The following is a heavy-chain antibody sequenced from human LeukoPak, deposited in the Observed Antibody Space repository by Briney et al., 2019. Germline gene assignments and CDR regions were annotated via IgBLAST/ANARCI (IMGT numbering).Heavy chain of an antibody. CDR1: GDSISSSSYY. V-gene: IGHV4-39*01. CDR2: IYYSGST. CDR3: ARLQYYYDSNGYYSLYYFDY. J-gene: IGHJ4*02. Sequence: SETLSLTCTVSGDSISSSSYYWGWIRQPPGKGLEWIGNIYYSGSTYYHPSLRSRLTITLDTSKNQSSLTLSSVTAADTAVYYCARLQYYYDSNGYYSLYYFDYWGQGTVVTVSS. D-gene: IGHD3-22*01.